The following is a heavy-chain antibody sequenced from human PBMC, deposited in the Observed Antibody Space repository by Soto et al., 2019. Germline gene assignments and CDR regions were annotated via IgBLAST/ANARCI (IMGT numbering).Heavy chain of an antibody. D-gene: IGHD2-8*01. CDR3: ARDNVRGTKRYYYGMDV. CDR1: GGTFSSYA. J-gene: IGHJ6*02. CDR2: IIPIFGTA. V-gene: IGHV1-69*13. Sequence: AASVKVSCKASGGTFSSYAISWVRQAPGQGLEWMGGIIPIFGTANYAQKFQGRVTITADESTSTAYMELSSLRSEDTAVYYCARDNVRGTKRYYYGMDVWGQGTTVIVSS.